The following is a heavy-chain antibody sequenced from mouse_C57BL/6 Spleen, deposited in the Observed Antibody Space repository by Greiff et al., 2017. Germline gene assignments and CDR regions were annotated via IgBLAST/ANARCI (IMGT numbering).Heavy chain of an antibody. D-gene: IGHD1-1*01. CDR3: ARGRIAYYYGSSSFAY. Sequence: VKLMESGAELMKPGASVKLSCKATGYTFTGYWIEWVKQRPGHGLEWIGEILPGSGSTNYNEKFKGKATFTADTSSNTAYMQLSSLTTEDSAIYYCARGRIAYYYGSSSFAYWGQGTLVTVSA. CDR2: ILPGSGST. CDR1: GYTFTGYW. J-gene: IGHJ3*01. V-gene: IGHV1-9*01.